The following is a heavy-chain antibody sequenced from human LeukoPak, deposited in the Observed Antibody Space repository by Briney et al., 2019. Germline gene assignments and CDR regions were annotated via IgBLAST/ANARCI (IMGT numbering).Heavy chain of an antibody. CDR1: GYTFTSYY. V-gene: IGHV1-2*02. J-gene: IGHJ4*02. CDR2: INPNSGGT. Sequence: ASVKVSCKASGYTFTSYYMHWVRQAPGQGLEWMGWINPNSGGTNYAQKFQGRVTMTRDTSISTAYMELSRLRSDDTAVYYCARVMVRGVIGFDYWGQGTLVTVSS. CDR3: ARVMVRGVIGFDY. D-gene: IGHD3-10*01.